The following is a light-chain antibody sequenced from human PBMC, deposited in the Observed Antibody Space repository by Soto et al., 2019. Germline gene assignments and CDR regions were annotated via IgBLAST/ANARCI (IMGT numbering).Light chain of an antibody. CDR1: QSVGSNY. CDR2: GAS. CDR3: HQYASSPLT. V-gene: IGKV3-20*01. J-gene: IGKJ5*01. Sequence: EIVLTQSPGTLSLSPGERATLSCRASQSVGSNYLAWYQQTPGQAPRLLIHGASTRATGIPDRFSGSGSGTDFTLTLSRLESEDSAVYYCHQYASSPLTFGQVTRLEIK.